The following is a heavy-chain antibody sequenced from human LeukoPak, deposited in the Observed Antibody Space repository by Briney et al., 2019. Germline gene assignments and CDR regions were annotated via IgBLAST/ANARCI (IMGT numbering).Heavy chain of an antibody. Sequence: SQTLSLTCTVSGGIISSGDYYWSWIRQPPGKDLEWIGYIYYSGSTYYNPSLKSRVTMSVDTSKNQFSLKLSSVTAADTAVYHCARPDYSLSGKWPPRYWGQGTLVTVSS. CDR3: ARPDYSLSGKWPPRY. D-gene: IGHD3-10*01. CDR2: IYYSGST. J-gene: IGHJ4*02. CDR1: GGIISSGDYY. V-gene: IGHV4-30-4*08.